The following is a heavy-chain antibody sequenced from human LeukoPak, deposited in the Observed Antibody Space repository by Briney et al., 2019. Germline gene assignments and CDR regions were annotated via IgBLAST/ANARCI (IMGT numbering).Heavy chain of an antibody. Sequence: ATVKVSCTCSEYTFTGNYIDWGRQAPGQGKEWRGWINPNSGGTNYSQKFQGRVTMTRDTSIRTAYMEMRRLRSDDTDVYYCARRGPIQLWLNYWGQGTLGTVSS. CDR2: INPNSGGT. CDR1: EYTFTGNY. V-gene: IGHV1-2*02. J-gene: IGHJ4*02. CDR3: ARRGPIQLWLNY. D-gene: IGHD5-18*01.